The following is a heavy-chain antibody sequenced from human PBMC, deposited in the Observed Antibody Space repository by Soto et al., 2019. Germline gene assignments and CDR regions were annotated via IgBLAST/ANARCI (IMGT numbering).Heavy chain of an antibody. V-gene: IGHV3-30-3*01. Sequence: QVQLVESGGGVAHPGKSLRLSCAASGFIFTNYAMHWVRHAPGRGLEWVAVISSNGGNADSADSVKGRFTISKDNSKNTVFLRMDSLRPEDSAIYYCARDRSFGTSGYYSWDLWGQGTLVTVSS. CDR3: ARDRSFGTSGYYSWDL. CDR1: GFIFTNYA. D-gene: IGHD3-22*01. J-gene: IGHJ5*02. CDR2: ISSNGGNA.